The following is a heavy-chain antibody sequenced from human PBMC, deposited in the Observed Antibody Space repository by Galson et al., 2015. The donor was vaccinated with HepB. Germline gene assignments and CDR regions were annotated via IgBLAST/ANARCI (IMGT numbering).Heavy chain of an antibody. V-gene: IGHV5-78*01. CDR3: ARSGGRASYDILTGYYKFTDGFDI. Sequence: QSGAEVKRPGESLRISCKTSGYTFTNYWIHWVRQMPGKELEWMGSIYPGNSDTRFSPSFHGQVTISADKSISTAYLQWSSLKASDTAMYYCARSGGRASYDILTGYYKFTDGFDIWGQGTMVTVSS. CDR2: IYPGNSDT. CDR1: GYTFTNYW. D-gene: IGHD3-9*01. J-gene: IGHJ3*02.